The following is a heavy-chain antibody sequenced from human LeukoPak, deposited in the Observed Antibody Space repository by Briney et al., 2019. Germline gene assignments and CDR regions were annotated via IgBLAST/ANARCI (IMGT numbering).Heavy chain of an antibody. CDR2: ISGSGTNT. CDR3: AIEYYGGWCDD. J-gene: IGHJ4*02. CDR1: GFTFSSSA. Sequence: GGSLRLSFAASGFTFSSSALTWVRQAPGQGLEWVSSISGSGTNTYYADSVKGRFTISRDNSKSTLYLQVNSLRAEDTALYYCAIEYYGGWCDDWGQGTLVTVSS. D-gene: IGHD6-19*01. V-gene: IGHV3-23*01.